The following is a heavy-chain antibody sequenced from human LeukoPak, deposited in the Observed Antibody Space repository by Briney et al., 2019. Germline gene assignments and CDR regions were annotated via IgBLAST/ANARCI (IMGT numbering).Heavy chain of an antibody. CDR2: IYISGTT. CDR1: GVSINDHH. D-gene: IGHD3-3*01. V-gene: IGHV4-4*07. Sequence: SETLSLTCTISGVSINDHHWAWIRQSAGKGLEWIGHIYISGTTDYNPSLRSRVTISLDMSKNSFSLRLNSVTAADTAIYFCAREYDFWTGTDFSRGWLDPWGQGILVTVSS. J-gene: IGHJ5*02. CDR3: AREYDFWTGTDFSRGWLDP.